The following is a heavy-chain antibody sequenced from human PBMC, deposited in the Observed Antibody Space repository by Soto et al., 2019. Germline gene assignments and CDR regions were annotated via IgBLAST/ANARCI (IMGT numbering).Heavy chain of an antibody. CDR2: IYYSGST. V-gene: IGHV4-59*01. D-gene: IGHD6-19*01. CDR1: GGSISSYH. CDR3: ARVMSSGWLNWFDP. J-gene: IGHJ5*02. Sequence: SETLSLTCTVSGGSISSYHWSWIRQPPGKGLEWIGYIYYSGSTNYNPSLKSRVTISVDTSKNQFSLKLSSVTAADTAVYYCARVMSSGWLNWFDPWGQGTQVTVSS.